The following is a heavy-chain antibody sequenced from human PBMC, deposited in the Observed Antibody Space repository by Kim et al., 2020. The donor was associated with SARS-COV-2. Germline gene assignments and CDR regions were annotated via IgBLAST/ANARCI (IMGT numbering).Heavy chain of an antibody. CDR3: GRDGGYGYGGDAYDI. V-gene: IGHV3-7*01. D-gene: IGHD5-18*01. Sequence: GGSLRLSCVASGFTFSRYWMSWLRQAPGKGLEWVANIKQDGSDKNYVDSLKGRFTISRDNAKNSLYLEMNSLRPEDTAVYYCGRDGGYGYGGDAYDIWGQGTMVTVSS. CDR2: IKQDGSDK. J-gene: IGHJ3*02. CDR1: GFTFSRYW.